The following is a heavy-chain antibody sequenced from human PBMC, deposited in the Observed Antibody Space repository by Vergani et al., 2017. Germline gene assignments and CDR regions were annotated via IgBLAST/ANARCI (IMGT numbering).Heavy chain of an antibody. CDR1: GYSISSGYY. CDR2: IYHSGRA. Sequence: QVQLQESGPGLVKPSETLSLTCAVSGYSISSGYYWGWIRQPPGKGLEWIGSIYHSGRAYYNPSLRRRVTISVETSKNQFSPRLNTLPAADTAVYYCARQFWVSQGVGAFETWGRGTEVSVSS. J-gene: IGHJ3*02. V-gene: IGHV4-38-2*01. CDR3: ARQFWVSQGVGAFET. D-gene: IGHD3-16*01.